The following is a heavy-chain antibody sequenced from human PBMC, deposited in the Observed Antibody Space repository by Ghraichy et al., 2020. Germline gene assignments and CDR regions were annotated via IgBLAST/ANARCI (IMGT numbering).Heavy chain of an antibody. J-gene: IGHJ6*02. CDR3: VRRAGPHYYYGMDV. Sequence: SETLSLSCTVSGGSISNYYWNWIRQPPGKGLVWIGYVYDSGSTNYNPSLKSRVTISVDMSKNQFSLKLTSVTAADTAVYYCVRRAGPHYYYGMDVWGQGTTVTVSS. CDR2: VYDSGST. CDR1: GGSISNYY. V-gene: IGHV4-59*08. D-gene: IGHD6-19*01.